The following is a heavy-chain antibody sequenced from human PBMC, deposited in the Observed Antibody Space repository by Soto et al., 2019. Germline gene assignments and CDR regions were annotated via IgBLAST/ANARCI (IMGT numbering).Heavy chain of an antibody. CDR1: GGSISSYY. Sequence: SETLSLTCTVSGGSISSYYWSWIRQPPGKGLEWIGYIYYSGSTNYNPSLKSRVTISVDTSKNQFSLKLSSVTAADTAVYYCARDGEKGIAAADWFDPWGQGTLVTVSS. CDR2: IYYSGST. CDR3: ARDGEKGIAAADWFDP. D-gene: IGHD6-13*01. J-gene: IGHJ5*02. V-gene: IGHV4-59*01.